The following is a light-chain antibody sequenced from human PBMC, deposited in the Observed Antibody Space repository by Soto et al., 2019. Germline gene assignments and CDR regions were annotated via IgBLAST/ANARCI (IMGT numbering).Light chain of an antibody. CDR2: AAS. CDR1: QGISTY. V-gene: IGKV1-9*01. Sequence: DIHLTQSPSFLSASVGDRVTITCRASQGISTYLAWYQQKPGKAPNLLIYAASTLQSGVPSRFTGSGSGTEFTLTISSLQPEDVAIYYCQQLSSYPRTFGPGTKVDV. J-gene: IGKJ3*01. CDR3: QQLSSYPRT.